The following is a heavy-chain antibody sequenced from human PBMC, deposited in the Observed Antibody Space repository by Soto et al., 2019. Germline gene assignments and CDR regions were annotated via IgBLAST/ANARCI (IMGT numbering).Heavy chain of an antibody. CDR2: INHSGTT. V-gene: IGHV4-34*01. CDR3: ARGRSYYGSGSLDWFDP. D-gene: IGHD3-10*01. Sequence: QVHLHQWGAGLLKPSETLSLTCAVYGGSFSGYYYSWIRQPPGKGLAWIGEINHSGTTNFNQSLKGRLTISVDTSKHQFSLRLSTVTAADTAIDVCARGRSYYGSGSLDWFDPWGQGTLVTVSS. CDR1: GGSFSGYY. J-gene: IGHJ5*02.